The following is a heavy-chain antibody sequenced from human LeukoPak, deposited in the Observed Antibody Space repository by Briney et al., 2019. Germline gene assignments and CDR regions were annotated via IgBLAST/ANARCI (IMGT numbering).Heavy chain of an antibody. V-gene: IGHV3-23*01. Sequence: GGSLRLSCAASGFMFSNFAMSWVRQAPGKGLEWVSTIYYSGGNSYSADSVKGRFTISRDDAKNTLYLQMNSLRAEDTAVYYCAKDQGQAVVPRRFDNWGQGTLVTVSS. CDR2: IYYSGGNS. CDR1: GFMFSNFA. J-gene: IGHJ4*02. D-gene: IGHD2-2*01. CDR3: AKDQGQAVVPRRFDN.